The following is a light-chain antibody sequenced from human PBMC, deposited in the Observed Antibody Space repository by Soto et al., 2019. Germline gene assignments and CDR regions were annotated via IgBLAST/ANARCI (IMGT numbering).Light chain of an antibody. CDR3: SSYTSSSTYV. Sequence: QSVLTQPASVSRSPGQSITISCTGTSSDVGGYNYVSWYVQHPGKAPKLIIYDVSNRPSGVSNRFSGSKSGNTASLTISGLQAEDEVDYYCSSYTSSSTYVFGTRTKVTVL. V-gene: IGLV2-14*01. J-gene: IGLJ1*01. CDR1: SSDVGGYNY. CDR2: DVS.